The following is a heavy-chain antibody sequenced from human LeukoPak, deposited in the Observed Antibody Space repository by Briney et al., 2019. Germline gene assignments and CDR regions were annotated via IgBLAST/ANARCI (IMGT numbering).Heavy chain of an antibody. Sequence: ASVKVSCKASGGTFISYAICWARQAPGQGLEWMGGIIPIFGTANYAQKFQGRVTITADESTSTAYMELSSLRSEDTAMYYCASIAAAGPHNWFDPWGQGTLVTVSS. J-gene: IGHJ5*02. CDR1: GGTFISYA. CDR3: ASIAAAGPHNWFDP. D-gene: IGHD6-13*01. CDR2: IIPIFGTA. V-gene: IGHV1-69*13.